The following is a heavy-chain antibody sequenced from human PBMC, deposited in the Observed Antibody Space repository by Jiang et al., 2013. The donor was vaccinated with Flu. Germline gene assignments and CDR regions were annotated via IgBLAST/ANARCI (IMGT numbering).Heavy chain of an antibody. CDR3: ARGDYGGNFYYYYYMDV. D-gene: IGHD4-23*01. CDR1: GGTFSSYA. Sequence: SGAEVKKPGSSVKVSCKASGGTFSSYAISWVRQAPGQGLEWMGGIIPIFGTANYAQKFQGRVTITADKSTSTAYMELSSLRSEDTAVYYCARGDYGGNFYYYYYMDVWGKGTTVTVSS. J-gene: IGHJ6*03. CDR2: IIPIFGTA. V-gene: IGHV1-69*06.